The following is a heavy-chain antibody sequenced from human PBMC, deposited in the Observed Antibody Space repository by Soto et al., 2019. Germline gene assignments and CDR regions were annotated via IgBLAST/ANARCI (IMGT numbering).Heavy chain of an antibody. CDR3: ARSSSIAAHY. V-gene: IGHV1-3*01. CDR2: INAGNGNT. D-gene: IGHD6-6*01. J-gene: IGHJ4*02. Sequence: QVQLVQSGAEVKKPGASVKVSCKASGYTFTSYAMHWVRQAPGQRLEWMGWINAGNGNTKYSQKFQGRVTITRDTSASTPYMELSSLRSEDTAVYYCARSSSIAAHYWGQGTLVTVSS. CDR1: GYTFTSYA.